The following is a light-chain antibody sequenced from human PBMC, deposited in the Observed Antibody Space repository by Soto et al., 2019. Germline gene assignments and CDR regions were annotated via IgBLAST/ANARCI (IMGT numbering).Light chain of an antibody. CDR2: AAS. Sequence: DIQMTQSPSSLSASVGDRVNITCRASQNIDRYLNWYQQRPGKAPDLLMFAASNLQTGVPSRFSGSASGTEFTLTINRLQREDFATYSCQQTASSPRTFGQGTKVEVK. V-gene: IGKV1-39*01. CDR1: QNIDRY. J-gene: IGKJ1*01. CDR3: QQTASSPRT.